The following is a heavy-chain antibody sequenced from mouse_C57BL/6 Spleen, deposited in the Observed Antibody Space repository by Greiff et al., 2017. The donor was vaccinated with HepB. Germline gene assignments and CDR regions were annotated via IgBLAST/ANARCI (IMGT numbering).Heavy chain of an antibody. CDR1: GYTFTSYW. Sequence: QVQLQQPGAELVMPGASVKLSCKASGYTFTSYWMHWVKQRPGQGLEWIGEIDPSDSYTNYNQKFKGKSTLTVDKSSSTAYMQRSSLTSEDSAVYYCARGELTGYYFDYWGQGTTLTVSS. J-gene: IGHJ2*01. CDR2: IDPSDSYT. CDR3: ARGELTGYYFDY. V-gene: IGHV1-69*01. D-gene: IGHD4-1*01.